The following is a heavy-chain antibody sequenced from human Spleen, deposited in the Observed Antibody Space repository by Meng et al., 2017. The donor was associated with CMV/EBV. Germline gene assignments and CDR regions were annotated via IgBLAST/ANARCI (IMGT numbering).Heavy chain of an antibody. V-gene: IGHV2-5*02. CDR1: GFSLSTSGVG. Sequence: QITLKESGPTLVKPTXTLTLTSTFPGFSLSTSGVGVGWIRQPPGKALEWLALIYWDDDKRYSPSLKSRLTITKDTSKNQVVLTMTNMDPVDTATYYCAHRRSTLLWFGELLYFDYWGQGTLVTVAS. CDR3: AHRRSTLLWFGELLYFDY. D-gene: IGHD3-10*01. CDR2: IYWDDDK. J-gene: IGHJ4*02.